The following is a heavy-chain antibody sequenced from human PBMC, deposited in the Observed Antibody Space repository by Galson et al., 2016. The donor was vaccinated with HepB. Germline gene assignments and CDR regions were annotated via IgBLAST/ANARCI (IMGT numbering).Heavy chain of an antibody. D-gene: IGHD2-2*01. J-gene: IGHJ6*02. V-gene: IGHV1-69-2*01. CDR2: IDPEDGET. CDR3: ARSVSGAIGVVYYGMDV. Sequence: YSFTDYYIHWVQQAPGKGLEWMGLIDPEDGETVYAEKFQGRVTITADTSTDTAYMELSSLRSEDAAVYYCARSVSGAIGVVYYGMDVWGQGTTVIVSS. CDR1: YSFTDYY.